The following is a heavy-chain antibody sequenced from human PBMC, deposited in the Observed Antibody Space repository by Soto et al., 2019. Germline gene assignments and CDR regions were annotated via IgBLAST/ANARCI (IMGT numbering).Heavy chain of an antibody. D-gene: IGHD4-4*01. CDR2: SIPTFGTA. J-gene: IGHJ5*02. Sequence: QVQLVQSGAEVKKPGSSVKVSCKASGGTFSDYAINWVRQAPGQGLEWMGGSIPTFGTASYAQKFQGRVTITADESTNTAYMELSNLRSEDTAVYYCARGRGLGAAYRGFDPWGQGTLVTASS. CDR1: GGTFSDYA. V-gene: IGHV1-69*01. CDR3: ARGRGLGAAYRGFDP.